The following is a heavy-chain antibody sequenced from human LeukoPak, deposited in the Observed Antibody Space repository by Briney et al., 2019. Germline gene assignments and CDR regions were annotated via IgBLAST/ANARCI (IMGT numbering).Heavy chain of an antibody. V-gene: IGHV3-33*01. CDR2: IWYDGSNK. CDR1: GFTFSSYG. J-gene: IGHJ4*02. D-gene: IGHD5-24*01. CDR3: ARDTSRDGYNEPFDY. Sequence: PGGSLRLSCAASGFTFSSYGMHWVRQAPGKGLGWVAVIWYDGSNKYYADSVKGRFTISRDNSKNTLYLQMNSLRAEDTAVYYCARDTSRDGYNEPFDYWGQGTLVTVSS.